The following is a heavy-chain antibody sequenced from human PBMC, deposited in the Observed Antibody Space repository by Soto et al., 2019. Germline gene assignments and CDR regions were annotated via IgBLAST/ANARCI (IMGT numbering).Heavy chain of an antibody. J-gene: IGHJ5*02. CDR1: GFTFSSYG. CDR2: IWYDGSNK. V-gene: IGHV3-33*01. D-gene: IGHD1-7*01. Sequence: QVQLVESGGGVVQPGRSLRLSCAASGFTFSSYGMHWVRQAPGKGLEWVAVIWYDGSNKYYADSVKGRFTISRDNSKNTLHLQMNSLRAEDTAVYYCARGELELQFWSWFDTWGQGTLVTVSS. CDR3: ARGELELQFWSWFDT.